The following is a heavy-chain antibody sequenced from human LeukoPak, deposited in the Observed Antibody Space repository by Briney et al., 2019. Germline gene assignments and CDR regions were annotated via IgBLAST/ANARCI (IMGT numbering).Heavy chain of an antibody. CDR1: GFSFSNYS. CDR3: ARSLDYYGSGRFDY. J-gene: IGHJ4*02. V-gene: IGHV3-21*01. D-gene: IGHD3-10*01. Sequence: GGSLRLSCAASGFSFSNYSMTWVRQAPGKGLGWVSSISSSSRYIYYSDSVKGRFTISRDNAKSSLFLQMNRLGAEDTAVYYCARSLDYYGSGRFDYWGQGTLLSVSS. CDR2: ISSSSRYI.